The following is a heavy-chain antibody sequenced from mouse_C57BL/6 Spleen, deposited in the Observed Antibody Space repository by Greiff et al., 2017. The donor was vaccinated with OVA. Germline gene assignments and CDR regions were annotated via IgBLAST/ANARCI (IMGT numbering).Heavy chain of an antibody. V-gene: IGHV1-50*01. D-gene: IGHD2-2*01. CDR3: ARGGVTTRGY. CDR2: IDPSDSYT. CDR1: GYTFTSYW. J-gene: IGHJ2*01. Sequence: QVQLQQSGAELVKPGASVKLSCKASGYTFTSYWMQWVKQRPGQGLEWIGEIDPSDSYTNYNQKFKGKATLTVDTSSSTAYMQLSSLTSEDSAVYYGARGGVTTRGYWGQGTTLTVSS.